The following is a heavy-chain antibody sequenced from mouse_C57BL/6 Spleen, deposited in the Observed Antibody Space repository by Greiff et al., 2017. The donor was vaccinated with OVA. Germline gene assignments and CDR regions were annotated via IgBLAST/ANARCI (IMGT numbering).Heavy chain of an antibody. CDR1: GYTFTSYW. V-gene: IGHV1-50*01. J-gene: IGHJ2*01. Sequence: QVQLQQPGAELVKPGASVKLSCKASGYTFTSYWMQWVKQRPGQGLEWIGEIDPSDSYTNYNQKFKGKATLTVDTSSSTAYMQLSSLTSEDSAVYYCAIGTNSYFDYWGQGTTLTVSS. D-gene: IGHD2-14*01. CDR2: IDPSDSYT. CDR3: AIGTNSYFDY.